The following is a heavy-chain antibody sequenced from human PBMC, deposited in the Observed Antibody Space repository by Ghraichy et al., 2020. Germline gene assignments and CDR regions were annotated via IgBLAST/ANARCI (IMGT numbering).Heavy chain of an antibody. J-gene: IGHJ4*02. D-gene: IGHD4-11*01. Sequence: GGSLRLSCAASEFTFSNYAMTWVRQAPRKGLEWVSSISGSGTSTYYADSVKGRFTISRDNYKNTLYLQMNSLRAEDTAVYYCAKVTTLNSDYDFFFDYWGQGTLVTVSS. CDR3: AKVTTLNSDYDFFFDY. CDR2: ISGSGTST. CDR1: EFTFSNYA. V-gene: IGHV3-23*01.